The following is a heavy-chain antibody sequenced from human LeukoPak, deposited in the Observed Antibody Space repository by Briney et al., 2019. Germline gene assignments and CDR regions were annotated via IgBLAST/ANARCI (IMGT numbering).Heavy chain of an antibody. CDR1: GYTFTGYY. J-gene: IGHJ4*02. Sequence: ASVKVSCKASGYTFTGYYMHWVRQAPGQGLEWMGWINPNSGGTNYAQKFQGRVTMTRDTSISTAYMELGRLRSDDTAVYYCARDLGDYYDSSVKEAWGQGTLVTVSS. V-gene: IGHV1-2*02. CDR2: INPNSGGT. D-gene: IGHD3-22*01. CDR3: ARDLGDYYDSSVKEA.